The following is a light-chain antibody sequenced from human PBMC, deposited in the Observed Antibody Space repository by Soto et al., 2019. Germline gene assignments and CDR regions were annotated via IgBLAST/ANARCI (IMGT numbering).Light chain of an antibody. CDR1: QGIRND. CDR2: GAS. Sequence: AIQMTQSPSSLSASVGDRVTITCRASQGIRNDLGWYQQKPGKAPKFLIYGASSLQSGVPSRFSGSGSGTDFTLTISSLQPEDFAPYYCLQDYNSPWTFGQGTKVEIK. CDR3: LQDYNSPWT. V-gene: IGKV1-6*02. J-gene: IGKJ1*01.